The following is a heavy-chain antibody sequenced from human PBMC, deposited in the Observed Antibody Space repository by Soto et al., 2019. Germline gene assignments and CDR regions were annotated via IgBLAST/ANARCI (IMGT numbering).Heavy chain of an antibody. CDR3: ARETVIAAAGTIDYGMDV. CDR1: GFTFSDYY. D-gene: IGHD6-13*01. V-gene: IGHV3-11*06. J-gene: IGHJ6*02. Sequence: GGSLRLSCAASGFTFSDYYMSWIRQAPGKGLEWVSYISSSSSYTNYADSVKGRFTISRDNAKNSLYLQMNSLRAEDTAVYYCARETVIAAAGTIDYGMDVWGQGTTVTVSS. CDR2: ISSSSSYT.